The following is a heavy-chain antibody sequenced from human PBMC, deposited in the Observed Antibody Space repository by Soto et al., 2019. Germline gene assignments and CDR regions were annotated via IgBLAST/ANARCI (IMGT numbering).Heavy chain of an antibody. Sequence: QITLKESGPTLVAPTQTLTLTCTYSGFSLRTTGVGVGWIRQPPGKALEWLGIIYWNDDKRYSPSLKNRFTLTSDISKSQVVLTMTNMDPVDTATYYCAHTWGLPFDYWGQGTLVSVSS. J-gene: IGHJ4*02. D-gene: IGHD3-16*01. V-gene: IGHV2-5*01. CDR1: GFSLRTTGVG. CDR3: AHTWGLPFDY. CDR2: IYWNDDK.